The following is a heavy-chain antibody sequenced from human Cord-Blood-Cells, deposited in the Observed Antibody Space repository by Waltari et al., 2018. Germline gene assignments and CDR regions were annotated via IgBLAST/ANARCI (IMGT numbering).Heavy chain of an antibody. J-gene: IGHJ6*02. CDR1: GGTFSSYA. V-gene: IGHV1-69*18. D-gene: IGHD6-13*01. Sequence: QVQLVQSGAEVKKPGSSVKVSCKASGGTFSSYAISWVRQAPGQGLEWMGRIIPIFGTANYAQKFQGRVTITADESTGTAYMGLSSLRSEDTAVYYCARFSDRTAALYYGMDVWGQGTTVTVSS. CDR3: ARFSDRTAALYYGMDV. CDR2: IIPIFGTA.